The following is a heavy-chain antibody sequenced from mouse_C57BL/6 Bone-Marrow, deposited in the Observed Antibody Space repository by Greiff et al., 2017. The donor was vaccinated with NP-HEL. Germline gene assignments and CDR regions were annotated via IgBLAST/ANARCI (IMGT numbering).Heavy chain of an antibody. CDR1: GYTFTSYW. CDR2: IDPSDSYT. CDR3: ARGGLGGAFDY. V-gene: IGHV1-69*01. J-gene: IGHJ2*01. Sequence: QVQLKQSGAELVMPGASVKLSCKASGYTFTSYWMHWVKQRPGQGLEWIGEIDPSDSYTNYNQKFKGKSTLTVDKSSSTAYMQLSSLTSEDSAVYYCARGGLGGAFDYWGQGTTLTVSS. D-gene: IGHD4-1*01.